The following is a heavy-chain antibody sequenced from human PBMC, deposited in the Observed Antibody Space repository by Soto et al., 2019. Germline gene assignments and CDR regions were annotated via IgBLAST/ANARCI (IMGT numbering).Heavy chain of an antibody. CDR1: GFTFSSYA. V-gene: IGHV3-23*01. D-gene: IGHD3-10*01. CDR2: ISGSGGST. J-gene: IGHJ4*02. Sequence: EVQLLESGGGLVQPGGSLRLSCAASGFTFSSYAMSWVRQAPGKGLEWVSAISGSGGSTYYADSVKGRFTISRDNSKNTLYLQMNSLRAEDTAVYYCANFGSGSYDFDYWGQGTLVTVSS. CDR3: ANFGSGSYDFDY.